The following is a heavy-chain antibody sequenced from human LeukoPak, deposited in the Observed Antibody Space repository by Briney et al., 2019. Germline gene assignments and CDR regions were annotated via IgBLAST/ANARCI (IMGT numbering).Heavy chain of an antibody. CDR1: GASVTRNSAA. J-gene: IGHJ3*02. D-gene: IGHD2-2*01. Sequence: SQTLSLTCAISGASVTRNSAAWNWIRQSPSRGLEWLGRIYYSSKWYNDYAVAVKSRITINQDTSKHQYSLQLNSVTPEDTAVYYCARDKDIVVVPAANEPAFDIGGQGTMVTVSS. CDR3: ARDKDIVVVPAANEPAFDI. CDR2: IYYSSKWYN. V-gene: IGHV6-1*01.